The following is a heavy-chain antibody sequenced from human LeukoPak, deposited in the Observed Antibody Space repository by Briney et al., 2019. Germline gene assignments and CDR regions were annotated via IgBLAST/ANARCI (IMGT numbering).Heavy chain of an antibody. CDR2: ISSSSSYI. V-gene: IGHV3-21*01. D-gene: IGHD2-15*01. CDR1: GFTFSSYS. Sequence: GGSLRLSCAASGFTFSSYSMNWVRQAPGKGLEWVSYISSSSSYIYYADSVKGRFTISRDNAKNSLYLQMNSLRAEDTAVYYCARPDPYCSGGSCSFFDYWGQGTLVTVSS. J-gene: IGHJ4*02. CDR3: ARPDPYCSGGSCSFFDY.